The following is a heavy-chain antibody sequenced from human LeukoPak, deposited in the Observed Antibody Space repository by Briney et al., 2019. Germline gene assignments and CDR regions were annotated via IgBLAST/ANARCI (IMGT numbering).Heavy chain of an antibody. CDR2: IYSGGST. CDR3: ARDLWRFPRPYCMDV. V-gene: IGHV3-53*04. CDR1: GFTVSSNY. J-gene: IGHJ6*02. D-gene: IGHD3-10*01. Sequence: GGSLRLSCAASGFTVSSNYMSWVRQAPGKGLEWVSVIYSGGSTYYADSVKGRFTISRHNSKNTLYLQMNSLRAEDTAVYYCARDLWRFPRPYCMDVWGQGTTVTVSS.